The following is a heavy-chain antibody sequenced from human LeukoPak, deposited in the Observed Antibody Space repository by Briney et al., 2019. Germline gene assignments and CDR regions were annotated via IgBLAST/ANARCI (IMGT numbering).Heavy chain of an antibody. J-gene: IGHJ4*02. CDR3: AKRGVVIRVILVGFHKEAYYFDS. CDR1: GFTVSSNY. Sequence: PGGSLRLSCAASGFTVSSNYMSWVRQAPGKGLEWVSVIYGGGSTYYADSVKGRFTISRDNSKNTLYLQMNSLRAEETAVYFCAKRGVVIRVILVGFHKEAYYFDSWGQGALVTVSS. V-gene: IGHV3-53*01. CDR2: IYGGGST. D-gene: IGHD3-22*01.